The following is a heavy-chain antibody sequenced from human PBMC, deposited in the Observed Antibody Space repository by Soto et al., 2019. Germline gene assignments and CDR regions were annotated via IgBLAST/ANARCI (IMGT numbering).Heavy chain of an antibody. V-gene: IGHV3-33*01. Sequence: QVQLVESGGGVVQPGRSLRLSCAASGFTFSTYGMHWVRQAPGKGLEWVAVIWHDGSNKYYADSVKGRFTISRDNAKNTLYLQMNSLRAEDTAVYYWASEYCSGGTCYYYGMDVWGQGTTVTVSS. CDR2: IWHDGSNK. CDR1: GFTFSTYG. CDR3: ASEYCSGGTCYYYGMDV. D-gene: IGHD2-15*01. J-gene: IGHJ6*02.